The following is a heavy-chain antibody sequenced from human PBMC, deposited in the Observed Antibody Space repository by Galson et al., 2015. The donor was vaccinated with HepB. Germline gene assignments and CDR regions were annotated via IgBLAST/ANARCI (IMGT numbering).Heavy chain of an antibody. J-gene: IGHJ4*02. Sequence: ENLSLTCAVYGGSFSGYYWSWIRQPPGKGLEWIGEINHSGSTNYNPSLKSRVTISVDTSKNQFSLKLSSVTAADTAVYYCARGVKAHYGSGNYYDFWGQGTLVTVSS. CDR1: GGSFSGYY. CDR3: ARGVKAHYGSGNYYDF. V-gene: IGHV4-34*01. D-gene: IGHD3-10*01. CDR2: INHSGST.